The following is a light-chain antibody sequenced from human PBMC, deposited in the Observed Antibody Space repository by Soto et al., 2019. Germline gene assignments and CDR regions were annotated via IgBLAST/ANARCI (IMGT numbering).Light chain of an antibody. CDR1: SSDVGGYNY. CDR2: EVS. CDR3: SACAGSNNLAV. V-gene: IGLV2-8*01. Sequence: QSALTQPPSASGSPGHSVTISCTGTSSDVGGYNYVSWYQHHPGKAPTVMIYEVSKRPSGVPDRFSVSKSGNTASLTVCGLQAEDEADYYCSACAGSNNLAVFGTGTKVTVL. J-gene: IGLJ1*01.